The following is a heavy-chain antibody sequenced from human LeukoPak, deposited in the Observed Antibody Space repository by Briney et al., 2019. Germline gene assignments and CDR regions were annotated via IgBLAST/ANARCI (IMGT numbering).Heavy chain of an antibody. CDR2: IYTSGST. Sequence: PSETLSLTCTVSGGSISSGSYYWSWIRQPAGKGLEWIGRIYTSGSTNYNPSLKSRVTISVDTSKNQFSLKLSSVTAADTAVYYCARRFDPWGQGTLVTASS. CDR1: GGSISSGSYY. J-gene: IGHJ5*02. CDR3: ARRFDP. V-gene: IGHV4-61*02.